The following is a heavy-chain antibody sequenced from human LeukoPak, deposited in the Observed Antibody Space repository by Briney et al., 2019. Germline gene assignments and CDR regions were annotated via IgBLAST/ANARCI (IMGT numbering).Heavy chain of an antibody. D-gene: IGHD6-13*01. J-gene: IGHJ4*02. V-gene: IGHV3-43*02. CDR3: AKDILRIAEPGTRGFDY. CDR2: ISGNGGST. CDR1: GFIFNDYG. Sequence: GGSLRLSCAASGFIFNDYGMHWVRQAPGKGLEWVSFISGNGGSTHYADSLKGRFTISRDNSKSSLYLQMNSLRPEDTALYYCAKDILRIAEPGTRGFDYWGQGTLVTVSS.